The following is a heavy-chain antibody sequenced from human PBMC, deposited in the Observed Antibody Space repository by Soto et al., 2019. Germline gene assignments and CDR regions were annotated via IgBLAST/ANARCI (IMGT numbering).Heavy chain of an antibody. V-gene: IGHV3-30*18. CDR1: GFTFSSYG. D-gene: IGHD1-26*01. CDR2: ISYDGSNK. CDR3: AKARVRIVGANSFDY. Sequence: PGGSLRLSCAASGFTFSSYGMHWVRQAPGKGLEWVAVISYDGSNKYYADSVKGRFTISRGNSKNTLYLQMNSLRAEDTDVYFCAKARVRIVGANSFDYWGQGTPVTVSS. J-gene: IGHJ4*02.